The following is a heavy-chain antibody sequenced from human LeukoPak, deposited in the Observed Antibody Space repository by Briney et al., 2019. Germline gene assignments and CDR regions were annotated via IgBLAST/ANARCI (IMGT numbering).Heavy chain of an antibody. J-gene: IGHJ4*02. CDR3: ARTSYFDY. V-gene: IGHV3-30-3*01. CDR1: GFTFSSYA. D-gene: IGHD1-7*01. CDR2: ISYDGSNK. Sequence: GRSLRLSCAASGFTFSSYAMHWVRQAPGKGLEWVAVISYDGSNKYYADSVKGRFTISRDNSMNTLYLQMSSLRPDDSAVYYCARTSYFDYWGQGTLVTVSS.